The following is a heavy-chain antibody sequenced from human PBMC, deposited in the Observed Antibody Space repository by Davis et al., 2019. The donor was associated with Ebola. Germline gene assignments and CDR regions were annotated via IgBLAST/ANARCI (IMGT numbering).Heavy chain of an antibody. CDR2: IYPGDSDT. J-gene: IGHJ6*04. V-gene: IGHV5-51*01. CDR3: ARRGTGLYAMDV. CDR1: GYSFSNFG. D-gene: IGHD3-16*01. Sequence: KVSCKGSGYSFSNFGIAWARHLPGKGLEWMGLIYPGDSDTRYSPSFQGQVTISAHKSISTAYLQWSSLKASDTGMYYCARRGTGLYAMDVWGKGTTVTVSS.